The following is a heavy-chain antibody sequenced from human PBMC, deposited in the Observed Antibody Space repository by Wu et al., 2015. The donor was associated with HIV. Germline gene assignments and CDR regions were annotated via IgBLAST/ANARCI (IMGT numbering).Heavy chain of an antibody. D-gene: IGHD3-10*01. CDR1: GYTFTSSY. J-gene: IGHJ3*01. V-gene: IGHV1-46*03. Sequence: QVQLVQSGAEVKRPGASVKISCKASGYTFTSSYIHWVRQAPGQGLEWMGIINPSAGNTGYAQRFQDRVTMTRDTSTTTAYMEMSSLRSEDTGVYYCVRVKCDKSNCYWAFDVWGQGHWSPSLQ. CDR3: VRVKCDKSNCYWAFDV. CDR2: INPSAGNT.